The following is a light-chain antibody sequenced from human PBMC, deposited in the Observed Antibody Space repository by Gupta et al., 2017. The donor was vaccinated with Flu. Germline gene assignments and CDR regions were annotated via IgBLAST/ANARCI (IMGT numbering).Light chain of an antibody. CDR1: QGISSY. CDR3: QQLNSYPWT. CDR2: AAS. Sequence: DIQLTQSPSFLSASVGDRVTITCRASQGISSYLAWYQQKPGKAPKLLIYAASTLQSGVPSRFSGSGSGTEFTLTSSLQPEDFATYYCQQLNSYPWTFGQGTKVEIK. V-gene: IGKV1-9*01. J-gene: IGKJ1*01.